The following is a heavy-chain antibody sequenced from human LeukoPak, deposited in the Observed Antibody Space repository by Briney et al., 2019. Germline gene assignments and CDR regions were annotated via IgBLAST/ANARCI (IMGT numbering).Heavy chain of an antibody. CDR3: VRGYSFGPYGMDV. V-gene: IGHV3-64D*09. CDR1: GFTFSTYA. CDR2: ISDSCGST. Sequence: PWGSLTLSCSASGFTFSTYAMHWVRQAPGKGLEYVSAISDSCGSTYYADSVKGRFTISRDNSKNTLYLQMSSLRAEDTAVYFCVRGYSFGPYGMDVWGQGTTDSVSS. D-gene: IGHD2-15*01. J-gene: IGHJ6*02.